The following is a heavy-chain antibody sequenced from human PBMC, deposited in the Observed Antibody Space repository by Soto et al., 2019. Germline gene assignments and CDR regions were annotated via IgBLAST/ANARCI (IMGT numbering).Heavy chain of an antibody. CDR2: ISSDGGT. V-gene: IGHV3-53*01. D-gene: IGHD6-19*01. J-gene: IGHJ4*02. CDR3: ARDVIAVAGSADY. CDR1: AFTVRSNY. Sequence: GGSLRLSCAAFAFTVRSNYMSWVRQAPGKGLEWVSAISSDGGTYYTDSVKGRFTISRDNSKNTLYLQMNSLTAEDTAVYYCARDVIAVAGSADYWGQGTLVTVSS.